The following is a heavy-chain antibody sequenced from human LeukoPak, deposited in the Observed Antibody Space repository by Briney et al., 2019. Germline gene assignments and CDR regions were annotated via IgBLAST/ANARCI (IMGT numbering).Heavy chain of an antibody. J-gene: IGHJ4*02. CDR1: GFTFNSYG. CDR3: AKAVVGVAAIAY. CDR2: SSGGGGGT. Sequence: GGSLRLSWAASGFTFNSYGMSWVRQAPGTGLEWVSASSGGGGGTYYADSVKGRFTTSRNNSKNTLYLQMNSLRAEDTAVYYCAKAVVGVAAIAYWGQGTLVTVSS. D-gene: IGHD2-15*01. V-gene: IGHV3-23*01.